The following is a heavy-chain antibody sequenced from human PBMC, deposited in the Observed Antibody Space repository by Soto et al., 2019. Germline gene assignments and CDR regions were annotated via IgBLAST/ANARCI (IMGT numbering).Heavy chain of an antibody. Sequence: ASVKVSCKASGYTFTRYGINWVRQAPGQGLEWMGWITAYSGNTKYAQKFQGRVTMTTDTSTSTAYMELRSLRSDDTAVYYCARAFGSGSYYELAYWGQGTLVTVSS. CDR2: ITAYSGNT. V-gene: IGHV1-18*01. CDR3: ARAFGSGSYYELAY. CDR1: GYTFTRYG. D-gene: IGHD3-10*01. J-gene: IGHJ4*02.